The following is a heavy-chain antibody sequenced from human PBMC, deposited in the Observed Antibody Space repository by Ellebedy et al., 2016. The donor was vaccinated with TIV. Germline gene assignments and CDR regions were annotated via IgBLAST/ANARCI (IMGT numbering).Heavy chain of an antibody. D-gene: IGHD3-10*01. CDR2: IYYSGIT. CDR3: AREYFYGSGSYDDDAFDI. CDR1: GGSITRVSYY. V-gene: IGHV4-39*07. J-gene: IGHJ3*02. Sequence: MPSETLSLTCTVSGGSITRVSYYWGWIRQPPGKGLEWIGSIYYSGITYSNPSLKSRVSISVDTSKNQLSLKLSSVTAADTAVYYCAREYFYGSGSYDDDAFDIWGQGTLVTVS.